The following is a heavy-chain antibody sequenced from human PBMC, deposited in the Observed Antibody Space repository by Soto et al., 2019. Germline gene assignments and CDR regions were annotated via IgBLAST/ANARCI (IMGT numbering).Heavy chain of an antibody. D-gene: IGHD2-8*01. J-gene: IGHJ4*02. V-gene: IGHV3-21*01. CDR3: ARARKESKYCTNGVCYPGGY. CDR2: ISSSSSYI. Sequence: EVQLVESGGGLVKPGGSLRLSCAASGFTFSSYSMNWVRQAPGKGLEWVSSISSSSSYIYYADSVKGRFTISRDNAKNSLYLRMNSLRAEDTAVYYCARARKESKYCTNGVCYPGGYWGQGTLVTVSS. CDR1: GFTFSSYS.